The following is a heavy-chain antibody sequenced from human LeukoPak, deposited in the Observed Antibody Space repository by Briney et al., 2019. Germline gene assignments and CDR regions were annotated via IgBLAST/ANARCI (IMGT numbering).Heavy chain of an antibody. J-gene: IGHJ4*02. CDR1: GFTFSSYA. Sequence: GGSLRLSCAASGFTFSSYAMSWVRQAPGKGLEWVSVIYSGGSTYYADSVKGRFTISRDNSKNTLYLQMNSLRAEDTAVYYCARLSVGANYFDYWGQGTLVTVSS. CDR2: IYSGGST. V-gene: IGHV3-53*01. CDR3: ARLSVGANYFDY. D-gene: IGHD1-26*01.